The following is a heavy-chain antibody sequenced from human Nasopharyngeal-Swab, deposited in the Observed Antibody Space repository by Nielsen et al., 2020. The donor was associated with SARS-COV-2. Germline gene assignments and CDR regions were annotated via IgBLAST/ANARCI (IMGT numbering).Heavy chain of an antibody. J-gene: IGHJ4*02. CDR2: VSSTSSYI. V-gene: IGHV3-21*01. Sequence: GGSLRLSCAASGFTFSSYSMNWVRQAPGKGLEWVSSVSSTSSYIYYADSLKGRFTISRDNAKNSLYLQMNSLRAEDTAVYYCARGGAYYDSSGYFPYYWGQGTLVTVSS. D-gene: IGHD3-22*01. CDR3: ARGGAYYDSSGYFPYY. CDR1: GFTFSSYS.